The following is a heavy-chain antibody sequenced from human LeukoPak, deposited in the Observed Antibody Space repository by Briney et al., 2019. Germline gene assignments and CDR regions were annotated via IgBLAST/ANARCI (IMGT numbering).Heavy chain of an antibody. CDR1: GGSFSGYY. CDR2: INHSGST. CDR3: ARDRDSSWYTFDY. Sequence: SETLSLTCAVYGGSFSGYYWSWIRQPPGKGLEWIGEINHSGSTNYNPSLKSRVTIPVDTSKNQFSLKLSSVTAADTAVYYCARDRDSSWYTFDYWGQGTLVTVSS. D-gene: IGHD6-13*01. J-gene: IGHJ4*02. V-gene: IGHV4-34*01.